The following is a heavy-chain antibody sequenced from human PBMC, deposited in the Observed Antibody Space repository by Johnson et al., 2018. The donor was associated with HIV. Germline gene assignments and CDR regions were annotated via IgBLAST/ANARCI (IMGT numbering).Heavy chain of an antibody. J-gene: IGHJ3*02. CDR2: ISYDGRDA. CDR1: GFTFSSYG. Sequence: QEKLVESGGGVVQPGRSLRVSCAASGFTFSSYGMHWVRQAPGKGLEWVAVISYDGRDAYYADSVKGRFTSSRDNSKNILYLQMNSLRADDTAVYYCVRVPVVIGGVRKAFDIWGQGTMVTVSS. V-gene: IGHV3-30*03. CDR3: VRVPVVIGGVRKAFDI. D-gene: IGHD3-16*01.